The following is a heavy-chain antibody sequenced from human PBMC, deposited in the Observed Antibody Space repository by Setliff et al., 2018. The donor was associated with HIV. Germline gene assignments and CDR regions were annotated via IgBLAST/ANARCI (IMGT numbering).Heavy chain of an antibody. V-gene: IGHV4-39*07. J-gene: IGHJ4*02. D-gene: IGHD6-13*01. CDR1: GGSISSNNYY. CDR3: AREECTSWPRVHY. Sequence: PSETLSLTCTVSGGSISSNNYYWGWIRQPPGKGLEWIGTMYYSGRAYYNRSLKSRVTISTDTSKNQFSLELASVIAADTAVYYCAREECTSWPRVHYWGQGALVTVSS. CDR2: MYYSGRA.